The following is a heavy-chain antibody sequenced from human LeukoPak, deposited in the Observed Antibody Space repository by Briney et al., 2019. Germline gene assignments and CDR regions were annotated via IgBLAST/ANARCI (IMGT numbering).Heavy chain of an antibody. CDR1: VFTFSTYG. CDR3: AKGLGDYDDFRLGY. Sequence: GGSLRLSCAASVFTFSTYGFHWVRQAPGKGLEWVAFIPSDGSDTYYANSVKGRFTISRDNSKNTLYLQMNSLRSEDTAVYYCAKGLGDYDDFRLGYWGQGTLVTVSS. CDR2: IPSDGSDT. J-gene: IGHJ4*02. D-gene: IGHD4-17*01. V-gene: IGHV3-30*02.